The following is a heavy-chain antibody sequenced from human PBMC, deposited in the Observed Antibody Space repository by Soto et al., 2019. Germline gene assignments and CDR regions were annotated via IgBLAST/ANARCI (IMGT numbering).Heavy chain of an antibody. CDR3: ARVSYFGSGAGFFGT. D-gene: IGHD3-10*01. V-gene: IGHV4-31*02. Sequence: QVQLQESGPGLVQPSRTLSLICSVSGDSITSGNYYWSWVRQHPGKGLEWLAYIFHSGSSYYNPFLRSRLTVSVNTSRSQFSLSLTSVTAADTALYYCARVSYFGSGAGFFGTWGPGILVTVSS. CDR2: IFHSGSS. J-gene: IGHJ5*02. CDR1: GDSITSGNYY.